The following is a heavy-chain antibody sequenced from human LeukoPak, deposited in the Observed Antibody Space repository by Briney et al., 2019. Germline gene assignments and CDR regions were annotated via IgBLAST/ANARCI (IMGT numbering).Heavy chain of an antibody. Sequence: ASVKVSFKASGFTFISSGISWVRQAPGQGLEWMGWISAYNGNTNYAQKLQGRVTMTTDTSTSTAYMELRSLRSDDTAVYYCARGRGHEEFDYWGQGTLVTVSS. CDR2: ISAYNGNT. J-gene: IGHJ4*02. V-gene: IGHV1-18*01. CDR3: ARGRGHEEFDY. CDR1: GFTFISSG.